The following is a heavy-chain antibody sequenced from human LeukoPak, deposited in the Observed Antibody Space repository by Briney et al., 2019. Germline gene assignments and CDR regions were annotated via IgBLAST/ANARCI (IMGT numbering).Heavy chain of an antibody. Sequence: GGSLRLSCAASGFTFSSYTTNWVRQAPGKGLEWVSSISSSSGYIYYADSVKGRFTISRDNAKNSLYLQMNSLRAEDTAVYYCARARDCSSTSCYAFDYWGQGTLVTVSS. CDR3: ARARDCSSTSCYAFDY. V-gene: IGHV3-21*01. CDR2: ISSSSGYI. CDR1: GFTFSSYT. J-gene: IGHJ4*02. D-gene: IGHD2-2*01.